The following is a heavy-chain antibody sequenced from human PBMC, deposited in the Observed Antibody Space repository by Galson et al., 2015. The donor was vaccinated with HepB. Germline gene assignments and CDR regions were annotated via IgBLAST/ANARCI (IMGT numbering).Heavy chain of an antibody. D-gene: IGHD3-16*02. CDR2: ISAYNGNT. CDR1: GYTFNSYG. V-gene: IGHV1-18*04. J-gene: IGHJ6*02. Sequence: SVKVSCKASGYTFNSYGISWVRQAPGQGLEWMGWISAYNGNTNYAQKLQGRVTMTTDTSTSTAYMELRSLRSDDTAVYYCARDPVYDYVWGSYRSYYYGMDVWGQGTTVTVSS. CDR3: ARDPVYDYVWGSYRSYYYGMDV.